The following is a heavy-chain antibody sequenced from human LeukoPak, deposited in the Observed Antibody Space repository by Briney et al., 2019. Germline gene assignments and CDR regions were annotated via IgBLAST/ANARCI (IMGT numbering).Heavy chain of an antibody. CDR2: MNPNSGNT. CDR3: ATAPNYYFDY. CDR1: GYTFTSYD. D-gene: IGHD1-1*01. Sequence: GASVKVSCKASGYTFTSYDINWVRQATGQGLEWMGWMNPNSGNTGYAQKFQGRVTMTEDTSTDTAYMELSSLRSEDTAVYYCATAPNYYFDYWGQGTLVTVSS. V-gene: IGHV1-8*02. J-gene: IGHJ4*02.